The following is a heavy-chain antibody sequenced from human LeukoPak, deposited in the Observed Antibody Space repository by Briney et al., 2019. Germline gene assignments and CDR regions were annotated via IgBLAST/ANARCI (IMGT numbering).Heavy chain of an antibody. CDR1: GFTFDDYA. D-gene: IGHD6-13*01. Sequence: GGSLRLSCAASGFTFDDYAMHWVRQAPGKGLEWVSGISWNSGSIGYADSVKGRFTISRGNAKNSLYLQMNSLRAEDTALYYCAKDINIAAAGTYYYYYGMDVWGQGTTVTVSS. CDR3: AKDINIAAAGTYYYYYGMDV. CDR2: ISWNSGSI. V-gene: IGHV3-9*01. J-gene: IGHJ6*02.